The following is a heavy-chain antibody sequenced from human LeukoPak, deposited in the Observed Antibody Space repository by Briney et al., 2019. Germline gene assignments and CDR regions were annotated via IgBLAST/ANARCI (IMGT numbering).Heavy chain of an antibody. CDR2: IYHSGST. Sequence: SETLSLTCAVSGGSISSGGYSWSWIRQPPGKDLEWIGYIYHSGSTYYNPSLKSRVTISVDRSKNQFSLKLSSVTAADTAVYYCARDAHRYCSSTSCYMGYWGQGTLVTVSS. V-gene: IGHV4-30-2*01. J-gene: IGHJ4*02. CDR1: GGSISSGGYS. CDR3: ARDAHRYCSSTSCYMGY. D-gene: IGHD2-2*02.